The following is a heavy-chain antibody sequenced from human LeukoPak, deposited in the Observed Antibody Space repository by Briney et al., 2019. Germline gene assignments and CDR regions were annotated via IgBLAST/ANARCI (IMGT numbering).Heavy chain of an antibody. CDR3: ARDREQQLARGWFDP. Sequence: SETLSLTCTVSGGSISSGSYYWSWIRQPAGKGLEWIGRIYTSGSTNYNPSLKSRVTISVDTSKNQFSLKLSSVTAAATAVYYCARDREQQLARGWFDPWGQGTLVTVSS. D-gene: IGHD6-13*01. V-gene: IGHV4-61*02. CDR2: IYTSGST. J-gene: IGHJ5*02. CDR1: GGSISSGSYY.